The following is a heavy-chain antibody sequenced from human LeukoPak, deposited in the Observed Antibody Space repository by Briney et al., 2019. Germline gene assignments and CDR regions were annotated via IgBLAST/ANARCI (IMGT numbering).Heavy chain of an antibody. CDR2: IYSSETT. D-gene: IGHD2-21*02. V-gene: IGHV4-4*09. J-gene: IGHJ6*03. CDR3: ARHFPYCGGDCPYYYMDV. Sequence: XXRQPPXKGLEWIGNIYSSETTKYNPSLRSRATISGDTSKNQFSLKLSSVTAADTAVYYCARHFPYCGGDCPYYYMDVWGKGTTVTVSS.